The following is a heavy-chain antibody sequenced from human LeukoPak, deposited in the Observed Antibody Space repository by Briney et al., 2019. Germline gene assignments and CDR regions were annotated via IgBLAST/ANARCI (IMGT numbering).Heavy chain of an antibody. D-gene: IGHD4-17*01. CDR1: GLRFSGYG. CDR2: IWFDGSKT. CDR3: ARDPATVTSYFDY. J-gene: IGHJ4*02. Sequence: PGRSLRLSCAASGLRFSGYGMHWLRQAPGKGLEWVALIWFDGSKTMYADSVKGRFTISRDDSKSTLYLQMSSLRAEDTAVYYCARDPATVTSYFDYWGQGTLVTVSS. V-gene: IGHV3-33*01.